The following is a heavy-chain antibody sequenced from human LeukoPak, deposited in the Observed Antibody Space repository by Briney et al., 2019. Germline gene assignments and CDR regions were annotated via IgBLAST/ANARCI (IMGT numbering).Heavy chain of an antibody. CDR1: GFTFSSYW. CDR2: INSDGSIT. V-gene: IGHV3-74*01. Sequence: PGGSLRLSCAASGFTFSSYWMHWVRQAPGKGLVWVSRINSDGSITTYADSVKGRFTISRDKSKNTLYLQMTFLNVEDTAVYYCARESGSYLQWGQGTLVTVSS. CDR3: ARESGSYLQ. J-gene: IGHJ4*02. D-gene: IGHD1-26*01.